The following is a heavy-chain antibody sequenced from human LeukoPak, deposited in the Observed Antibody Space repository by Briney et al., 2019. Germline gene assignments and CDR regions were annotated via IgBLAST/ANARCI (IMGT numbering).Heavy chain of an antibody. D-gene: IGHD6-13*01. CDR2: ISGSGSST. J-gene: IGHJ4*02. CDR3: AKYGATAGTNYFDY. Sequence: GGSLRLSCAASGFIFSSYAMSWVRQAPGKGLEWVSSISGSGSSTYYADSVKGRFTISRDNSKNTLYLQMNSLRAEDTAVYYCAKYGATAGTNYFDYRGQGTLVTVSS. CDR1: GFIFSSYA. V-gene: IGHV3-23*01.